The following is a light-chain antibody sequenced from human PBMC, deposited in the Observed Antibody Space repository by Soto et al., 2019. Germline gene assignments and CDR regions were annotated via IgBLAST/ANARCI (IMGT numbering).Light chain of an antibody. CDR2: GAS. CDR3: QQYNDWPPLYT. Sequence: EIVTTQSPGTLSVSPGERATLSCRASQSISNNLAWYQQKPGQAPRLLIYGASTRATGIPARFSGSGSGTEFTLTISSLQSEDFAVYYCQQYNDWPPLYTFGQGTKVEIK. CDR1: QSISNN. J-gene: IGKJ2*01. V-gene: IGKV3-15*01.